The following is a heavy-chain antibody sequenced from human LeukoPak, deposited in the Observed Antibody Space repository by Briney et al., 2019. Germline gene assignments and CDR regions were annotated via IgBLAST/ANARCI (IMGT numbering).Heavy chain of an antibody. Sequence: PSETLSLTCTVSGGSISSYYWGWMRQPPGKGLEWTASIYYTGSTYYNPSLESRLTISLDTSKNRLSLKLSSVTAADTAVYYCARREPVYYYDSSGYYYHWGQGTLVTVSS. CDR2: IYYTGST. V-gene: IGHV4-39*07. CDR3: ARREPVYYYDSSGYYYH. CDR1: GGSISSYY. J-gene: IGHJ5*02. D-gene: IGHD3-22*01.